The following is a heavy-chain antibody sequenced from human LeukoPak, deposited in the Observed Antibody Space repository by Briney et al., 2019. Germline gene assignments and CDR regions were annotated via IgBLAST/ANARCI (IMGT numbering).Heavy chain of an antibody. CDR2: ISAYNGNT. J-gene: IGHJ5*02. V-gene: IGHV1-18*01. D-gene: IGHD3-9*01. CDR3: ARQTGFGWFDP. Sequence: ASVRVSCKASGYTFTSYGISWVRQAPGQGLEWMGWISAYNGNTNYAQKLQGRVTMTTDTSTSTAYMELRSLRSDDTAVYYWARQTGFGWFDPWAREPWSPSPQ. CDR1: GYTFTSYG.